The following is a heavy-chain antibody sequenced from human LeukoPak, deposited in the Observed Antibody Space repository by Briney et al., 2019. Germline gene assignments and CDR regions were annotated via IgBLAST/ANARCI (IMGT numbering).Heavy chain of an antibody. CDR1: GGSISSGGYY. CDR3: ARDPSGGSSWYMHFDY. D-gene: IGHD6-13*01. V-gene: IGHV4-31*03. Sequence: SETLSLTCTVSGGSISSGGYYWSWIRPHPGKGLVWIGYIYYSGSTYYNPSLKSRVTISVDTSKNQFSLKLSSVTAADTAVYYCARDPSGGSSWYMHFDYWGQGTLVTVSS. J-gene: IGHJ4*02. CDR2: IYYSGST.